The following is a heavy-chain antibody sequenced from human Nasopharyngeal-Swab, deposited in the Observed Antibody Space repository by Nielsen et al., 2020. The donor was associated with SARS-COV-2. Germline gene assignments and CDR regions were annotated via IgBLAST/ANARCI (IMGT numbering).Heavy chain of an antibody. V-gene: IGHV1-24*01. CDR3: ARGYNWESNLNWFDP. CDR2: FDPEDGET. J-gene: IGHJ5*02. D-gene: IGHD3-16*01. CDR1: GYTLTELS. Sequence: ASVKVSCKVSGYTLTELSMHWVRQAPGKGLEWMGGFDPEDGETIYAQKLQGRVTMTTDTSTSTAYMELRSLRSEDTAVYYCARGYNWESNLNWFDPWGQGTLVTVSS.